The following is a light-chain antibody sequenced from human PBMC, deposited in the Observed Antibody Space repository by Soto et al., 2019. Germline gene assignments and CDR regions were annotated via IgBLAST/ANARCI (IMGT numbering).Light chain of an antibody. CDR1: QSISSY. V-gene: IGKV1-39*01. Sequence: DIQMTQSPSSLSASVGDRVTITCRASQSISSYLNWYQQNPGKAPKLLIYAASSLQSGVPSRFSSSGSGTDFTLPISSLQPDDFAPYYCQQSYSTPPSLGQGTKLEIK. CDR2: AAS. CDR3: QQSYSTPPS. J-gene: IGKJ2*01.